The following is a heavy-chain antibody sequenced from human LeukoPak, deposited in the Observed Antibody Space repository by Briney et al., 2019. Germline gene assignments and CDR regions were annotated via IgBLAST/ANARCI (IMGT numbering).Heavy chain of an antibody. D-gene: IGHD2-2*01. CDR3: ARVKIGYCSSTSCHPHYYYYYYMDV. V-gene: IGHV1-2*02. CDR2: INPNSGGT. CDR1: GYTVTGYY. J-gene: IGHJ6*03. Sequence: GASVKVSCKASGYTVTGYYMHWVRQAPGQGLELMGWINPNSGGTNYAQKFQGRVTMTRDTSISTAYMELSRLRSDDTAVYYCARVKIGYCSSTSCHPHYYYYYYMDVWGKGTTVTVSS.